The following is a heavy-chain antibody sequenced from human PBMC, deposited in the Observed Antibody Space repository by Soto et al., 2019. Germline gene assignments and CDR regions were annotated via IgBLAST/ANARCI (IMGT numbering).Heavy chain of an antibody. CDR2: ISYDGSRT. CDR1: GFTLITYA. D-gene: IGHD3-22*01. J-gene: IGHJ4*02. CDR3: GREMNSGYYRTADY. V-gene: IGHV3-30*14. Sequence: QVQVVESGGGVVQPGRSLRLSCAASGFTLITYAMHWVRQAPGKGLERLAVISYDGSRTHYAGSMEGRFTISRDTSKNTLYPQMNSLRPEDTAVYFCGREMNSGYYRTADYWGQGNLVTVSS.